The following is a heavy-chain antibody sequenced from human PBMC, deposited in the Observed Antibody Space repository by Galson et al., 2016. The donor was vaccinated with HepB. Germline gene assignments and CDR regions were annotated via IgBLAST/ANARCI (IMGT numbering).Heavy chain of an antibody. D-gene: IGHD3-3*01. CDR1: GGTFGRYA. Sequence: SVKVSCKASGGTFGRYAVSWVRQAPGQGLEWMGGTIPIFGTSTYAQKFQGRVTITADESRSTAYIELSSLRSGDSALYYCWWSGYYGHYYGMDVWGQGTTVIVSS. CDR2: TIPIFGTS. CDR3: WWSGYYGHYYGMDV. V-gene: IGHV1-69*13. J-gene: IGHJ6*02.